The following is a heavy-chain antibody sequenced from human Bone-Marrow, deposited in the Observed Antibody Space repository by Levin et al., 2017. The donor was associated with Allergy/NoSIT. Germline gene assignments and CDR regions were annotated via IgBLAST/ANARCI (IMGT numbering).Heavy chain of an antibody. J-gene: IGHJ5*02. V-gene: IGHV3-20*01. CDR2: INPNGATT. CDR1: GFTFDDHG. CDR3: VRGQGPMFDP. Sequence: PGGSRRLSCAASGFTFDDHGMSWVRQVPGKGLEWVSHINPNGATTAYADSVKGRFTISRDNAKNSLYLQMNSLRADDTALYHCVRGQGPMFDPWGQGTLVTVSS.